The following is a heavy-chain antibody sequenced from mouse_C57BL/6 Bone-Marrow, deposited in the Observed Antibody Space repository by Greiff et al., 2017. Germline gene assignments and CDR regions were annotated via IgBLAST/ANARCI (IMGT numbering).Heavy chain of an antibody. CDR1: GYSITSGYY. Sequence: EVKLQESGPGLVKPSQSLSLTCSVTGYSITSGYYWNWIRQFPGNKLEWMGYISYDGSNNYNPSLKNRISITRDTSKNQFFLKLNSVTTEDTATYYCAKLGLYFDVWGTGTTVTVS. J-gene: IGHJ1*03. CDR2: ISYDGSN. CDR3: AKLGLYFDV. D-gene: IGHD4-1*01. V-gene: IGHV3-6*01.